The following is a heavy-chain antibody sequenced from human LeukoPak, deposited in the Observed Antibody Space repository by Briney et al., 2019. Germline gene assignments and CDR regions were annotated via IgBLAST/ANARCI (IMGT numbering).Heavy chain of an antibody. CDR3: ARDVSTYDFWSGYTY. CDR2: ISSSSSYI. CDR1: GFTFSSYS. Sequence: PGGSLRLSCAASGFTFSSYSMNWVRQAPGKGLEWVSSISSSSSYIYYADSVKGRFTISRDNAKNSLYLQMNSLRAEDTAVYYCARDVSTYDFWSGYTYWGQGTLVTVSS. D-gene: IGHD3-3*01. V-gene: IGHV3-21*01. J-gene: IGHJ4*02.